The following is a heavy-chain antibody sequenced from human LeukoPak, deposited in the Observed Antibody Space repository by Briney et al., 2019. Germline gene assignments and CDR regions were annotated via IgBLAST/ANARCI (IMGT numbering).Heavy chain of an antibody. Sequence: GGSLRLSCAASGFTFSIYAMSWVRQAPGKGLEWVGRIKSKTDGGTTDYAAPVKGRFTILRDDSKNTLYLQMNSLKTEDTAVYYCTTDYGSGSYHYFNYWGQGTLVTVSS. CDR1: GFTFSIYA. D-gene: IGHD3-10*01. CDR2: IKSKTDGGTT. V-gene: IGHV3-15*01. CDR3: TTDYGSGSYHYFNY. J-gene: IGHJ4*02.